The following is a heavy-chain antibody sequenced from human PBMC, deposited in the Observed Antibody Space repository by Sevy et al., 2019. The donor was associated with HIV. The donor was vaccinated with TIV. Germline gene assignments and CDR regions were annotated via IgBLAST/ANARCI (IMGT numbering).Heavy chain of an antibody. D-gene: IGHD3-22*01. CDR2: IFYSGST. Sequence: SETLSLTRTVSGGSISSSSYYWGWIRQPPGKGLEWIGSIFYSGSTYYNPSLKSRVTISVDTSKNQFSLKLNSVTAADTAVYYCARHAHITMIVTWGQGTLVTVSS. CDR1: GGSISSSSYY. V-gene: IGHV4-39*01. CDR3: ARHAHITMIVT. J-gene: IGHJ5*02.